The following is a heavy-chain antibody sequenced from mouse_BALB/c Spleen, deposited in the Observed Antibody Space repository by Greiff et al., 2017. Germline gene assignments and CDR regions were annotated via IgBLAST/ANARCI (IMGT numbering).Heavy chain of an antibody. D-gene: IGHD2-3*01. V-gene: IGHV5-17*02. CDR1: GFTLSSFG. J-gene: IGHJ4*01. CDR2: ISSGSSTI. Sequence: EVMLVESGGGLVQPGGSRKLSCAASGFTLSSFGMHWVRQAPEKGLEWVAYISSGSSTIYYADTVKGRFTISRDNPKNTLFLQMTSLRSEDTAMYYCARGYYSSYAMDYWGQGTSVTVSS. CDR3: ARGYYSSYAMDY.